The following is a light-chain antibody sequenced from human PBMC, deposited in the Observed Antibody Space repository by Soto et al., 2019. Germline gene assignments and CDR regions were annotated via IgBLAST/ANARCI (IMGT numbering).Light chain of an antibody. CDR1: QSIASNY. V-gene: IGKV3-20*01. Sequence: EIVLTQSPGTLSLSPGERATLSCRASQSIASNYLAWYHHKPGQGPRLLIYAASNRATGIPDRFSGSGSGTDFTLSISRLEPEDFAVYYCQQYGGSPVTFGGATKVEIK. CDR2: AAS. J-gene: IGKJ4*01. CDR3: QQYGGSPVT.